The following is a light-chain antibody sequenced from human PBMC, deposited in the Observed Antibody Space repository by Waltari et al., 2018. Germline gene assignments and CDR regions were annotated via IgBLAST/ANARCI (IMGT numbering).Light chain of an antibody. CDR3: QQRSNWPPKYT. V-gene: IGKV3-11*01. Sequence: EIVLTQSPATLSLSPGERATLSCRASQSVSSYLAWYQQKTGQAPRLLIYDASNRATGIPARFSGSESGTDFTLTISSLEPEDFAVYYCQQRSNWPPKYTFGQGTKLEIK. CDR2: DAS. J-gene: IGKJ2*01. CDR1: QSVSSY.